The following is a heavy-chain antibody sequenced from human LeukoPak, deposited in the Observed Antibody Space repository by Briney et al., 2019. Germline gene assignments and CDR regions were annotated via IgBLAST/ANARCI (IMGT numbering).Heavy chain of an antibody. D-gene: IGHD3-10*01. J-gene: IGHJ5*02. V-gene: IGHV3-7*01. CDR1: GLSFSKEW. CDR3: LAGGGS. Sequence: GGSLRLSCAASGLSFSKEWMNWVRQAPGKGLEWVANIKPDGSQTYYVDSVKGRFTVSRDNAKNSLFLQMNSLRAEETAVYYCLAGGGSWSQGTLVTASS. CDR2: IKPDGSQT.